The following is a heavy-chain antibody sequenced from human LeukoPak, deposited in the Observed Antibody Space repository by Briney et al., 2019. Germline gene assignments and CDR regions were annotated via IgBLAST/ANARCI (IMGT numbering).Heavy chain of an antibody. Sequence: GGSLRLSCAASGFTFSSYGMHWVRQAPGKGLEWVAVISYDGSNKYYADSVKGRFTISRDNSKNTLYLQMNSLRAEDTAVYYCAKGPYSSSWYDAFDIWGQGTMVTVSS. CDR3: AKGPYSSSWYDAFDI. V-gene: IGHV3-30*18. D-gene: IGHD6-13*01. J-gene: IGHJ3*02. CDR2: ISYDGSNK. CDR1: GFTFSSYG.